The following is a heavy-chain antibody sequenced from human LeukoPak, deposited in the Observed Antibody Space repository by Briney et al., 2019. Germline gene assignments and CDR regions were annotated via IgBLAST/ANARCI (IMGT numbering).Heavy chain of an antibody. Sequence: PSETLSLTCAVYGGSFSGYYWSWIRQPPGKGLEWIGEINHSGSTNYSPSLKSRVTISVDTSKNQFSLKLSSVTAADTAVYYCARMRLGYCSSTSCYTALYYYYGMDVWGQGTTVTVSS. CDR3: ARMRLGYCSSTSCYTALYYYYGMDV. CDR2: INHSGST. D-gene: IGHD2-2*02. J-gene: IGHJ6*02. CDR1: GGSFSGYY. V-gene: IGHV4-34*01.